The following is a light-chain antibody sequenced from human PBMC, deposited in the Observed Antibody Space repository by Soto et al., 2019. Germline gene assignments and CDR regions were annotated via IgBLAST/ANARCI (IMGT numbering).Light chain of an antibody. Sequence: QSVLTQPPSVSGAPGQRVTISCTGSSSNIGAGYDVHWYQQLPGTAPKLLIYGNSNRPSGLPDRFSGSKSGTSASLAITGLQAEDEADDYCQSYDSSLSALFGGGTKLTVL. CDR2: GNS. J-gene: IGLJ3*02. CDR1: SSNIGAGYD. V-gene: IGLV1-40*01. CDR3: QSYDSSLSAL.